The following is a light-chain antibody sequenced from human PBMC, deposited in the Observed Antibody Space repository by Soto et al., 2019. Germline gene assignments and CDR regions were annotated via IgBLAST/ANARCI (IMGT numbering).Light chain of an antibody. CDR3: QQYDVHPKT. J-gene: IGKJ1*01. CDR1: ENIKNW. V-gene: IGKV1-5*01. CDR2: DAS. Sequence: DVQMTQSPSTLAASVGCRFTITCRASENIKNWLAWYQQTPGKAPKVLISDASRLETGVPSRFSGSGYGTDFTLTITSLQTDDFGTYHCQQYDVHPKTFGQGTKVDIK.